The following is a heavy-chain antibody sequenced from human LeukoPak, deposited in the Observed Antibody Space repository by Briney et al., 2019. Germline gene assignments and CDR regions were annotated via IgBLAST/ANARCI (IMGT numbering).Heavy chain of an antibody. V-gene: IGHV4-34*01. CDR2: INHSGST. CDR1: GGSFSGYY. J-gene: IGHJ4*02. CDR3: AGERGPYYHYFDY. Sequence: SETLSLTCAVYGGSFSGYYWSWIRQPPGKGLEWIGEINHSGSTNYNPSLKSRVTISVDTSKNQFSLKLSSVTAADTAVYYCAGERGPYYHYFDYWGQGTLVTVSS. D-gene: IGHD1-26*01.